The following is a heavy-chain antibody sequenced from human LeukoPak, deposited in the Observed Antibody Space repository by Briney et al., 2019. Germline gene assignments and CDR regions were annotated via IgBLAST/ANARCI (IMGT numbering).Heavy chain of an antibody. CDR2: INWIGGSA. Sequence: GGSLRLSCAASGFTFDDYGMSWVRQAPGKGLEWVSSINWIGGSATYADSVRGRFTISRDNAKNSLYLQMNSLRAEDTAVYYCTRRVAANNPFDYWGQGTLVTVSS. CDR3: TRRVAANNPFDY. CDR1: GFTFDDYG. V-gene: IGHV3-20*04. J-gene: IGHJ4*02. D-gene: IGHD6-19*01.